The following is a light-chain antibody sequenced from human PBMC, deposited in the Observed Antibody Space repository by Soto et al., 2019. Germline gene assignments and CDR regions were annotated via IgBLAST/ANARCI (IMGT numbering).Light chain of an antibody. Sequence: QSVLTQPPSASGTPGQGVTISCSGSSSNIGSNTVNWYQQLPGAAPKLLIYSTNQRPSGVPDRFSGSKSGTSASLAISGLQSEDEADYYCSSYRGSNNFVFGSGTKVTVL. CDR3: SSYRGSNNFV. CDR2: STN. J-gene: IGLJ1*01. CDR1: SSNIGSNT. V-gene: IGLV1-44*01.